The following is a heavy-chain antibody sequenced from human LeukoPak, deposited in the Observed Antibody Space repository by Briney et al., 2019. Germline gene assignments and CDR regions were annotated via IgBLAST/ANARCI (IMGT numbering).Heavy chain of an antibody. Sequence: SETLSLTCTVSAGSISSSSYYWGWIRQPPGKGLGWIGSIYYSGSTYYNPSLKSRVTISVGTSKNQFSLKLSSVTAADTAVYYCSRQVVGNDYWGQGTLVTVSS. CDR1: AGSISSSSYY. V-gene: IGHV4-39*01. CDR3: SRQVVGNDY. CDR2: IYYSGST. D-gene: IGHD3-22*01. J-gene: IGHJ4*02.